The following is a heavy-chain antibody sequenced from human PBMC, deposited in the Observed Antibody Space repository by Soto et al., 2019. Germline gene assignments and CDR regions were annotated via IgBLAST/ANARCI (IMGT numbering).Heavy chain of an antibody. V-gene: IGHV1-46*01. CDR3: AKVLSELVPRYFDT. Sequence: QVQLVQSGAEVKKPGASVRVSCKASGYTFTTYDIHWVRQAPGLGIEWMGIITPGGGNTSYAQKIKGRITITRDTSTSTVYMELSSLGSEDTAMYYCAKVLSELVPRYFDTWGQGTLVTVSS. D-gene: IGHD6-13*01. CDR2: ITPGGGNT. CDR1: GYTFTTYD. J-gene: IGHJ4*02.